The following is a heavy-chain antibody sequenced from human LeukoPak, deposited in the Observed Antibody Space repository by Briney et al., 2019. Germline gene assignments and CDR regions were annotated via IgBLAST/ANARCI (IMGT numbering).Heavy chain of an antibody. V-gene: IGHV1-18*01. CDR2: NSAYNGNT. CDR3: ARTDYDILTGYSGNDAFDI. Sequence: APVKVFCKASGYTFTSYGSMWVRQAPGQGLEWMGWNSAYNGNTNYAQKLQGRVTMTTDTSTSTAYMGLRSLRSDDTAVYYCARTDYDILTGYSGNDAFDIWGQGTMATVCS. CDR1: GYTFTSYG. D-gene: IGHD3-9*01. J-gene: IGHJ3*02.